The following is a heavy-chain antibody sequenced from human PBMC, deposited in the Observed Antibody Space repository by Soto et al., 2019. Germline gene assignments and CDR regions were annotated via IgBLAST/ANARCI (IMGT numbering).Heavy chain of an antibody. Sequence: EVQLVESGGGLVQPGGSLRLSCAASGFTFSSYWMSWVRQAPGKGLEWVANINQGGSEKYYVDSVKGRFTISRDNAKNSLYLQMNSLRAEDTAVYYCARDRRIVGSDDWGQGTLVTVSS. V-gene: IGHV3-7*05. CDR1: GFTFSSYW. CDR3: ARDRRIVGSDD. CDR2: INQGGSEK. D-gene: IGHD3-22*01. J-gene: IGHJ4*02.